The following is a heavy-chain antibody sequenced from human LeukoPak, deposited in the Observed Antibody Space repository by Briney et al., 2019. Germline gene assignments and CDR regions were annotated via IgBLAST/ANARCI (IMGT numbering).Heavy chain of an antibody. D-gene: IGHD3-10*01. V-gene: IGHV3-23*01. Sequence: LGGSLRLSCVASGFDFSSHAMTWVRLAPGKGLEWVSSFNDTGSSTYYADSVKGRFTISRDNSKNTLYLQMTNLRAEDTAVYFCAKDLLRIYWRTFDSWGQGALVIVSS. CDR3: AKDLLRIYWRTFDS. CDR2: FNDTGSST. CDR1: GFDFSSHA. J-gene: IGHJ4*02.